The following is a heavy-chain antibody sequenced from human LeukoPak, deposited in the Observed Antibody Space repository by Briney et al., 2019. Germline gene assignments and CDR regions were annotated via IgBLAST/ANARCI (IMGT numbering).Heavy chain of an antibody. CDR2: INPNSGGT. J-gene: IGHJ4*02. CDR1: GYTFTGYY. CDR3: ARDRMVRGVISFLSLGY. Sequence: GASVKVSCKASGYTFTGYYMHWVRQAPGQGLEWMGWINPNSGGTNYAQKFQGRVTMTRDTSISTAYMELSRLRSDDTAVYYCARDRMVRGVISFLSLGYWGQGTLVTVSS. V-gene: IGHV1-2*02. D-gene: IGHD3-10*01.